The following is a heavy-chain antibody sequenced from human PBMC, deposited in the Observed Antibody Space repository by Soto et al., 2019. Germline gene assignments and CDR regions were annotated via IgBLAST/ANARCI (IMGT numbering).Heavy chain of an antibody. Sequence: ASVKVSCKVSGYTLTELSMHWVLQAPGKGLEWMGGFDPEDGETIYAQKFQGRVTMTEDTSTDTAYMELSSLRSEDTAVYYCATSDDSSGYYFDYWGQGTLVTVSS. CDR1: GYTLTELS. CDR3: ATSDDSSGYYFDY. V-gene: IGHV1-24*01. D-gene: IGHD3-22*01. CDR2: FDPEDGET. J-gene: IGHJ4*02.